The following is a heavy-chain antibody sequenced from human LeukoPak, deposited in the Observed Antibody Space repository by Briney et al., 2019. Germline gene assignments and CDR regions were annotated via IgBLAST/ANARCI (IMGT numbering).Heavy chain of an antibody. J-gene: IGHJ3*02. CDR3: ARDRGYCSSTSCSDAFDI. D-gene: IGHD2-2*01. V-gene: IGHV4-61*02. CDR2: IYTSGST. Sequence: PSETLSLTCTVSGGSISSGSYYWSWIRQPAGKGLEWIGRIYTSGSTNYNPSLKSRVTISVDTSKNQFSLKLSSVTAADTAVYYCARDRGYCSSTSCSDAFDIWGQGTMVIVSS. CDR1: GGSISSGSYY.